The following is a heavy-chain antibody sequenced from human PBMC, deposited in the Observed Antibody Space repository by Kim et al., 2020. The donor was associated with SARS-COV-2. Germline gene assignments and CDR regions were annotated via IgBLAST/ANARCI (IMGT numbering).Heavy chain of an antibody. CDR2: INHSGST. D-gene: IGHD2-21*01. J-gene: IGHJ4*02. Sequence: SETLSLTCAVYGGSFSGYYWSWIRQPPGKGLEWIGEINHSGSTNYNPSLKSRVTISVDTSKNQFSLKLSSVTAADTAVYYCARGRDGDGYIDYWGQGTLVTVSS. CDR1: GGSFSGYY. CDR3: ARGRDGDGYIDY. V-gene: IGHV4-34*01.